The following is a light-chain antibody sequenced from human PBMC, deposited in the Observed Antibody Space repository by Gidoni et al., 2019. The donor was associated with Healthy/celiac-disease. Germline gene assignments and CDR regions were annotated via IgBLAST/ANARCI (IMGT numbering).Light chain of an antibody. CDR1: QSISSW. CDR2: KAS. V-gene: IGKV1-5*03. Sequence: DIQMTQSPSTLSASVGDRVTITCRASQSISSWLAWYQQKPGKAPKLLSYKASSLESGVPSRCSGSGSGTEFTLTISSLQPDDFATYYCQQYNSYSYTFGQGTKLEIK. CDR3: QQYNSYSYT. J-gene: IGKJ2*01.